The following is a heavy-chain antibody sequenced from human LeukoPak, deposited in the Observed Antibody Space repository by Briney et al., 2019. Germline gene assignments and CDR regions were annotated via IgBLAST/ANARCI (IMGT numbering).Heavy chain of an antibody. CDR3: TRRVSATRWFDP. D-gene: IGHD2-15*01. J-gene: IGHJ5*02. V-gene: IGHV3-74*01. Sequence: GGSLRLSCAASGFTLSSHWMHRVRHAPGKGLVWVSRINSDGSTTNYADSVKGRFTISRDNAENTLYLQMNSLRVEDTAVYYCTRRVSATRWFDPWGQGTLATVSS. CDR1: GFTLSSHW. CDR2: INSDGSTT.